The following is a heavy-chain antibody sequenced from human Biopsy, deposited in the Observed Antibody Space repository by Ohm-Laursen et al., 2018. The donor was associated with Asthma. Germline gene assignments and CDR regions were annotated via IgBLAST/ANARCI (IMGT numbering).Heavy chain of an antibody. V-gene: IGHV3-30*04. Sequence: SLRLSCAASGFTFDNYTMHWVRQAPGKGLEWVTIISYDGRNTYYADSVEGRFTISRDNSKNTLFLQMSSLSSDDTAVYYCAPDFPKDYVRYNFQFWGQGTLVTVSS. CDR2: ISYDGRNT. CDR1: GFTFDNYT. CDR3: APDFPKDYVRYNFQF. D-gene: IGHD4-17*01. J-gene: IGHJ4*02.